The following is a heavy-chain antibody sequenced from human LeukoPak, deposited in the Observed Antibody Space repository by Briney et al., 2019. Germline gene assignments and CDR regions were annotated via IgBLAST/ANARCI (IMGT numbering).Heavy chain of an antibody. D-gene: IGHD3-22*01. J-gene: IGHJ4*02. V-gene: IGHV3-66*01. CDR3: ARAVVVINNFDY. Sequence: GGSLRLSCAASGFSVSTNYMSWVRQAPGKGLEWVSVICSSGSTYYADSVKGRATISRDTSKNTLYLQMNSLRAEDTAVYYCARAVVVINNFDYWGQGTLVTVSS. CDR2: ICSSGST. CDR1: GFSVSTNY.